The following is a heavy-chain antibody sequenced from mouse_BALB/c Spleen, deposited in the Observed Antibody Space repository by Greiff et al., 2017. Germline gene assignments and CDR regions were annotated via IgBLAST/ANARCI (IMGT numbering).Heavy chain of an antibody. CDR1: GYTFTSYT. CDR3: ASPTMITTRGFDY. V-gene: IGHV1-4*01. J-gene: IGHJ2*01. D-gene: IGHD2-4*01. Sequence: VKVVESGAELARPGASVKMSCKASGYTFTSYTMHWVKQRPGQGLEWIGYINPSSGYTNYNQKFKDKATLTADKSSSTAYMQLSSLTSEDSAVYYCASPTMITTRGFDYWGQGTTLTVSS. CDR2: INPSSGYT.